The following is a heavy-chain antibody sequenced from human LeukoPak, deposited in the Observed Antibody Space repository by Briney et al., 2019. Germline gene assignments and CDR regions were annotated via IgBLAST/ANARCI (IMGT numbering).Heavy chain of an antibody. CDR2: ISGSSSYI. CDR1: GFTFSNYY. Sequence: GGSLRLSCAASGFTFSNYYMNWVRQAPGKGLEWVSSISGSSSYIYYADSVKGRFTLSRDNAKNSLYLQMNSLRAEDTAVYYCARDVYYYDSSGFDPWGQGTLVTVSS. J-gene: IGHJ5*02. D-gene: IGHD3-22*01. V-gene: IGHV3-21*01. CDR3: ARDVYYYDSSGFDP.